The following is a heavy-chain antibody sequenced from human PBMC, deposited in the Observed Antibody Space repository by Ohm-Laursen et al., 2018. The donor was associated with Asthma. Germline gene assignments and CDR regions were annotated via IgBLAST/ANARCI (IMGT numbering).Heavy chain of an antibody. D-gene: IGHD3-10*01. V-gene: IGHV3-33*06. CDR3: AKTYYYGSRDDY. Sequence: SSLRLSCTASGFTFRSYAMHWVRQAPGKGLEWVAVIWYDGTNKYYGDSVKGRFTIPRDNSKNTVDLQMNSLRAEDTAVYYCAKTYYYGSRDDYWGQGTLVTVSS. CDR1: GFTFRSYA. CDR2: IWYDGTNK. J-gene: IGHJ4*02.